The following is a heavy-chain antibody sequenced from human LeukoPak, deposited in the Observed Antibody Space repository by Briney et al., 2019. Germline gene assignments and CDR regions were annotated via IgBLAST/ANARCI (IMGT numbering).Heavy chain of an antibody. D-gene: IGHD3-16*01. Sequence: GGCLRLSCAGSGFTLSKNYMSWVRPAPGKGLEWVSVIYSGDDTYYADSVKGRFTNSRENSNNTLYIQMNSLRAEDTAVYYFSRVAPSGGFFDYWGQGTLVTVSS. CDR1: GFTLSKNY. CDR2: IYSGDDT. CDR3: SRVAPSGGFFDY. J-gene: IGHJ4*02. V-gene: IGHV3-66*01.